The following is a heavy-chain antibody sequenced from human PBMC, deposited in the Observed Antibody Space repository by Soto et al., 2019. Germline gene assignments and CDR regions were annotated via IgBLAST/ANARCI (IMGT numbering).Heavy chain of an antibody. Sequence: QLQLQESGPGLVKPSETLSLTCTVSGGSISSSSYYWGWIRQPPGKGLEWIGSIYYSGSTYYNPSLKSRVTISVDTSKNQFSLKLSSVTAADTAVYYCARPEFTRYSSGSDWFDPWGQGTLVTVSS. CDR2: IYYSGST. CDR1: GGSISSSSYY. J-gene: IGHJ5*02. CDR3: ARPEFTRYSSGSDWFDP. D-gene: IGHD6-19*01. V-gene: IGHV4-39*01.